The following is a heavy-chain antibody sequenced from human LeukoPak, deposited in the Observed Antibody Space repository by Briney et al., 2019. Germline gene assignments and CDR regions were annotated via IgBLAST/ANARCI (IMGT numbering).Heavy chain of an antibody. Sequence: ASVKVSCKASGYTFTGYYMHWVRQAPGQGLEWMGRINPNSGGTNYAQKFQGRATMTRDTSISTAYMELSRLRSDDTAVYYCAIIEYSSSSVDYWGQGTLVTVSS. V-gene: IGHV1-2*06. CDR2: INPNSGGT. CDR1: GYTFTGYY. D-gene: IGHD6-6*01. J-gene: IGHJ4*02. CDR3: AIIEYSSSSVDY.